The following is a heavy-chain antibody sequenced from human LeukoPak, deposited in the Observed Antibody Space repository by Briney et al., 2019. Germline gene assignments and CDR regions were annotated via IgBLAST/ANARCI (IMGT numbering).Heavy chain of an antibody. Sequence: GGSLRLSCAASGFTFSGYWMSWVRQAPGKGLEWVANIKQDGSEKYYVDSVKGRFTISRDNAKNSLFLLMNSLRAEDTAVYYCARDWQWQQLDGDAFDIWGQGTMVTVSS. CDR2: IKQDGSEK. CDR3: ARDWQWQQLDGDAFDI. J-gene: IGHJ3*02. D-gene: IGHD6-13*01. V-gene: IGHV3-7*04. CDR1: GFTFSGYW.